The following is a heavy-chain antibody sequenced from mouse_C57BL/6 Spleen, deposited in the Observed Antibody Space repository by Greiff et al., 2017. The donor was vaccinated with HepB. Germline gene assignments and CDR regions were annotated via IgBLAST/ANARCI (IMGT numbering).Heavy chain of an antibody. CDR2: INPNNGGT. CDR1: GYTFTDYN. CDR3: ARDDYDGGYFDV. Sequence: EVQLQQSGPELVKPGASVKIPCKASGYTFTDYNMDWVKQSHGKSLEWIGEINPNNGGTIYNQKFKGKATLTVDKSSSTAYMELRSLTSEDTAVYYCARDDYDGGYFDVWGTGTTVTVSS. J-gene: IGHJ1*03. D-gene: IGHD2-4*01. V-gene: IGHV1-18*01.